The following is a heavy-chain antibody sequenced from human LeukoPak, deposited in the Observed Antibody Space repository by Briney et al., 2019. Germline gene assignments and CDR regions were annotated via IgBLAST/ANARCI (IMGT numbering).Heavy chain of an antibody. Sequence: PGGSLKVSCKASGYTFSGYYMNWVRQAPGQGLEWVAWIKGQSGGTNYAQRFQGSVTIPRDTSISTAYMELSRLRSDDTAVYYCARALSLAARRPYSYGMDVWGQGTTVTVSS. J-gene: IGHJ6*02. D-gene: IGHD6-6*01. CDR2: IKGQSGGT. CDR3: ARALSLAARRPYSYGMDV. V-gene: IGHV1-2*02. CDR1: GYTFSGYY.